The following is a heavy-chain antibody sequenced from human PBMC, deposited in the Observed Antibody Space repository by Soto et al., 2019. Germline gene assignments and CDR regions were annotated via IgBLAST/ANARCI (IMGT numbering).Heavy chain of an antibody. CDR1: GYNFINYD. CDR2: MSPRTGRTKT. Sequence: QEHLLQSGAEVRRPGASVTVSCKASGYNFINYDISWVRQAAGQGLDWMGWMSPRTGRTKTTYLPYLQHRLNMTWDTSLTTAYLEVRALTSDDTAVYFCARGGTSGYDFWSNPRGDWLASWGQGTLVTVSS. D-gene: IGHD3-3*01. CDR3: ARGGTSGYDFWSNPRGDWLAS. V-gene: IGHV1-8*01. J-gene: IGHJ5*01.